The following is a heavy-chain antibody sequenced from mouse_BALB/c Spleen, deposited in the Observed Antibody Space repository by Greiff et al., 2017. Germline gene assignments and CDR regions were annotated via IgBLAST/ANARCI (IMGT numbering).Heavy chain of an antibody. CDR1: GFTFSSYA. D-gene: IGHD2-4*01. V-gene: IGHV5-6-5*01. CDR2: ISSGGST. Sequence: EVQLVESGGGLVKPGGSLKLSCAASGFTFSSYAMSWVRQTPEKRLEWVASISSGGSTYYPDSVKGRFTISRDNARNILYLQMSSLRSEDTAMYYCARGYYDYDGFAYWGQGTLVTVSA. CDR3: ARGYYDYDGFAY. J-gene: IGHJ3*01.